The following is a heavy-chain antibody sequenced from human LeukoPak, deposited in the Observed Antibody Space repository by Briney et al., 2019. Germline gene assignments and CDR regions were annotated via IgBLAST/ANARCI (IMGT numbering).Heavy chain of an antibody. CDR2: ISGSGTGT. D-gene: IGHD3-10*01. CDR1: GFTFSSYA. CDR3: ARDSSMLRGPLVIYYFDF. V-gene: IGHV3-23*01. J-gene: IGHJ4*02. Sequence: GGSLRLSCAASGFTFSSYAMSWVRQAPGKGLEWVSAISGSGTGTYYADSVKGRFTISRDNSKNTLYLQMNSLRVEDTAVYYCARDSSMLRGPLVIYYFDFWGQGTLVTVSS.